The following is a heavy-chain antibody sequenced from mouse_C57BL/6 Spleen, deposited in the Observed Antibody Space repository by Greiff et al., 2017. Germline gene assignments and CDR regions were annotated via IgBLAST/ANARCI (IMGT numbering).Heavy chain of an antibody. Sequence: VQLQQSGAELVKPGASVKLSCKASGYTFTSYWMHWVKQRPGQGLEWIGMIHPNSGSTNYNEKFKSKATLTVDKSSSTAYMQLSSLTSEDSAVYYCASTGTPYYFDYWGQGTTLTVSS. CDR3: ASTGTPYYFDY. J-gene: IGHJ2*01. D-gene: IGHD4-1*01. CDR1: GYTFTSYW. CDR2: IHPNSGST. V-gene: IGHV1-64*01.